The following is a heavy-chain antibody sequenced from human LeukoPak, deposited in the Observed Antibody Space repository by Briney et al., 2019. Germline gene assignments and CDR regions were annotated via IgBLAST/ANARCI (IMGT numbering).Heavy chain of an antibody. CDR2: IIPILGIA. CDR3: ARGPALVAGSNYYYYYGMDV. D-gene: IGHD5-12*01. CDR1: GGTFSSYA. J-gene: IGHJ6*02. V-gene: IGHV1-69*04. Sequence: SVKVSCKASGGTFSSYAISWVRQAPGQGLEWMGRIIPILGIANYAQKFQGRVTITADKSTSTAYMELSSLRSEDTAVYYCARGPALVAGSNYYYYYGMDVWGQGTTVTVSS.